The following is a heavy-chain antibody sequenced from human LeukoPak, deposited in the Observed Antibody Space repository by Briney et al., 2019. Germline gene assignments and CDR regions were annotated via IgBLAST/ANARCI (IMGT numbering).Heavy chain of an antibody. Sequence: SETLSLTCTVSGGSISSYYWSWIRQPPGKGLEWIGYIYYSGSTNYNPSLKSQVTISVDTSKNQFSLKLSSVTAADTAVYYRARGLYSSGWFFDYWGQGTLVTVSS. D-gene: IGHD6-19*01. CDR2: IYYSGST. CDR3: ARGLYSSGWFFDY. CDR1: GGSISSYY. V-gene: IGHV4-59*01. J-gene: IGHJ4*02.